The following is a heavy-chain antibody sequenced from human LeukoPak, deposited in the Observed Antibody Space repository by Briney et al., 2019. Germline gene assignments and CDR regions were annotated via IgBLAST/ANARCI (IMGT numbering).Heavy chain of an antibody. CDR1: GGSISSYY. V-gene: IGHV4-59*08. Sequence: PSETLSLTCTVSGGSISSYYWSWIRQPPGKGLEWIGYIYYSGSTNYNPSLKSRVTISVDTSKNQFSLKLSSVTAADTAVYYCARPILQGWYFDLWGCGTLVTVSS. CDR2: IYYSGST. D-gene: IGHD2-21*01. CDR3: ARPILQGWYFDL. J-gene: IGHJ2*01.